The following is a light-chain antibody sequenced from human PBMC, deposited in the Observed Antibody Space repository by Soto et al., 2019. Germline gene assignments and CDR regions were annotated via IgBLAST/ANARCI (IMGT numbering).Light chain of an antibody. V-gene: IGLV1-44*01. CDR3: AAWDDSLKGDV. J-gene: IGLJ1*01. CDR2: SHN. Sequence: QSVLTQPPSASGTPGQRVTISCSGSSSNIGSNTVNWYQQLPGTAPKLLIYSHNRRPSGVPDRFSGSKSVTSASLAISGLQSEDEADYYCAAWDDSLKGDVFGTGTKVTVL. CDR1: SSNIGSNT.